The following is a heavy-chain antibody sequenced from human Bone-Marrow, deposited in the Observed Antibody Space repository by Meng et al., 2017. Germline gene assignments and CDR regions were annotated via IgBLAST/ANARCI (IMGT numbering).Heavy chain of an antibody. Sequence: QWQVWECGGGVVQPGRSLRLSCSASGFTFSSYAMHWVRQAPGKGLEWVAVISYDGSNKYYADSVKGRFTISRDNSKNTLYLQMNSLRAEDTAVYYCARRAYVGYSGYDYWGQGTLVTVSS. V-gene: IGHV3-30*04. CDR2: ISYDGSNK. CDR3: ARRAYVGYSGYDY. CDR1: GFTFSSYA. D-gene: IGHD5-12*01. J-gene: IGHJ4*02.